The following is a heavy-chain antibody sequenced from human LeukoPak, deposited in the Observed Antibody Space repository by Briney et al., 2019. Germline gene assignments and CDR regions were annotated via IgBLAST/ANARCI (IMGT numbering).Heavy chain of an antibody. CDR3: AKDPRYSSSWYGDWFDP. Sequence: GGSLRLSCVASGFTFSSYGMDWVRQAPGKGLEWVSAISGSGGSTYYADSVKGRFTISRDNSKNTLYLQMNSLRAEDTAVYYCAKDPRYSSSWYGDWFDPWGQGTLVTVSS. V-gene: IGHV3-23*01. CDR1: GFTFSSYG. J-gene: IGHJ5*02. D-gene: IGHD6-13*01. CDR2: ISGSGGST.